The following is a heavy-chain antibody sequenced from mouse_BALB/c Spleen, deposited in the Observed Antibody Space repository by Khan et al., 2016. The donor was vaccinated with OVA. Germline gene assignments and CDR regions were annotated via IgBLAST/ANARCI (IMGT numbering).Heavy chain of an antibody. D-gene: IGHD2-10*01. CDR3: AKSFYAHYYAMDY. V-gene: IGHV2-6-5*01. CDR2: IWGGGST. Sequence: QVQLKESGPGLVAPSQSLSITCTVSGFSLTDYGVSWIRQPPGKGLEWRGVIWGGGSTYYNSALKSRLSISKENSKSQVFLKMNSLQTDDTAMYYCAKSFYAHYYAMDYWGQGTSVTVSS. CDR1: GFSLTDYG. J-gene: IGHJ4*01.